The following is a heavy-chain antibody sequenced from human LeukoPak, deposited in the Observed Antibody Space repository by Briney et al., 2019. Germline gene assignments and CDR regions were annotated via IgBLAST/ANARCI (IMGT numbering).Heavy chain of an antibody. J-gene: IGHJ4*02. CDR1: GYTFTGYY. CDR2: INPNSGGT. V-gene: IGHV1-2*06. Sequence: ASVKVSCKASGYTFTGYYMHWVRQAPGRGLEWMGRINPNSGGTNYAQKFQGRVTMTRDTSISTAYMELSRLRSDDTAVYYCARDRHPPRGYFDYWGQGTLVTVSS. CDR3: ARDRHPPRGYFDY.